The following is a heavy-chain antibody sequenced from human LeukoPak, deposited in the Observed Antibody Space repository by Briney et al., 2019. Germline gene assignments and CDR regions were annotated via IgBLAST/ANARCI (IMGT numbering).Heavy chain of an antibody. Sequence: HPGRSLRLSCAASGFTFSSYGMHWVRQAPGKGLEWVAVISYDGSNKYYADSVKGRFTISRDNSKNTLYLQMNSLRSEDTAVYYCARGPGYSSGWYWFDPWGQGTLVTVSS. CDR1: GFTFSSYG. CDR3: ARGPGYSSGWYWFDP. V-gene: IGHV3-30*03. J-gene: IGHJ5*02. D-gene: IGHD6-19*01. CDR2: ISYDGSNK.